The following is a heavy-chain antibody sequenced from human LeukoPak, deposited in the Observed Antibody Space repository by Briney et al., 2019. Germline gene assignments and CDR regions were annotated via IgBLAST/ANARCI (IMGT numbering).Heavy chain of an antibody. CDR3: ARVGHGDYGSGWFDP. CDR2: IMPLIGTA. CDR1: GGTFNNSA. J-gene: IGHJ5*02. V-gene: IGHV1-69*05. D-gene: IGHD4-17*01. Sequence: SVKVSCTTSGGTFNNSAISWVRQAPGQGLEWLGGIMPLIGTAAYARKSQGRVTITKDESTRTVYLELTSLTSDATAVDYCARVGHGDYGSGWFDPWGQGTLVSVSS.